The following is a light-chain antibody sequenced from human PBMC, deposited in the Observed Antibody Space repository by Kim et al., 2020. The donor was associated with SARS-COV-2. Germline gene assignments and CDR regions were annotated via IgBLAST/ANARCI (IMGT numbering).Light chain of an antibody. CDR3: QQYGSSPGYS. J-gene: IGKJ2*03. Sequence: STGERATLYCRASQSVSSSYLAWYQQKPGQAPRLLIYGASSRATGIPDRFSGSGSGTDFTLNISRLEPEDFAVYYCQQYGSSPGYSFGQGTKLEI. CDR2: GAS. CDR1: QSVSSSY. V-gene: IGKV3-20*01.